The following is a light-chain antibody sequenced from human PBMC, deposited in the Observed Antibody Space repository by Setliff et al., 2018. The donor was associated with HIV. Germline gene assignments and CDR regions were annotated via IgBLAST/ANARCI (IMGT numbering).Light chain of an antibody. V-gene: IGLV2-14*03. CDR1: SSDVGAYAY. CDR3: ISYRTTSTWV. J-gene: IGLJ3*02. CDR2: DVS. Sequence: QSVLPQPASVSGSPGQSITISCTGTSSDVGAYAYVSWYQQHPGKVPKLMIYDVSNRPSGVSTRFSGSKSGNTASLTISGLQAEDEAHYYCISYRTTSTWVFGGGTKVTVL.